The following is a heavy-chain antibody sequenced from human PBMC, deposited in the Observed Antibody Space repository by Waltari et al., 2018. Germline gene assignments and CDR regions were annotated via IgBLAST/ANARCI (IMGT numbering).Heavy chain of an antibody. D-gene: IGHD3-10*01. V-gene: IGHV4-39*01. J-gene: IGHJ4*02. CDR1: GGSISSGSYY. Sequence: QLQLQESGPGLVKPSETLSLTCTVSGGSISSGSYYWGWIRQPPGKGLEWIGSIYYSGSTYYNPSLKSRVTISVDTSKNQFSLKLSSVTAADTAVYYCASESMVRGVMFDYWGQGSLVSVSS. CDR2: IYYSGST. CDR3: ASESMVRGVMFDY.